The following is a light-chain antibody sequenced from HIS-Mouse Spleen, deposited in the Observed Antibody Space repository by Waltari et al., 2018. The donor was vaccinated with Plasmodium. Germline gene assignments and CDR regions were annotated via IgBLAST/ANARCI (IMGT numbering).Light chain of an antibody. V-gene: IGLV2-8*01. CDR2: EVS. CDR1: SSDVCGYRY. J-gene: IGLJ2*01. Sequence: QSALTQPPSASGSPGQSVTISCPGTSSDVCGYRYVSWYQQQPGKTPKLMIYEVSKRPSGVPDRFSGSKSGNTASLTVSGLQAEDEADYYCSSYAGSNNLVFGGGTKLTVL. CDR3: SSYAGSNNLV.